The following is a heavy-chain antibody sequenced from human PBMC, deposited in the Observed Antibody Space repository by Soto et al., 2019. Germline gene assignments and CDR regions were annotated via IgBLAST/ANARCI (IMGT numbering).Heavy chain of an antibody. CDR3: ARDRYGAYDGMDV. J-gene: IGHJ6*02. V-gene: IGHV4-4*02. Sequence: QVQLQESGPGLVKPSGTLSLTCAVSGGSISGSNWWSWVRQPPGKGLEWIGEIYHSGNTNYNPSLKGRATILVDKFKNQFFLQLSSVTAADTAVYYCARDRYGAYDGMDVWGQGTTVTVSS. CDR2: IYHSGNT. D-gene: IGHD4-17*01. CDR1: GGSISGSNW.